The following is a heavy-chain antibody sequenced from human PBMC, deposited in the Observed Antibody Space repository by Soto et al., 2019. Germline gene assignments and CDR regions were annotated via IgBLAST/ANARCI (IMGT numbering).Heavy chain of an antibody. D-gene: IGHD3-16*01. CDR2: ISSSSSYI. CDR3: ASEPWGAFDI. CDR1: GFTFSSYN. J-gene: IGHJ3*02. V-gene: IGHV3-21*01. Sequence: GGSLRLSCAASGFTFSSYNMNWVRQAPGKGLEWVSSISSSSSYIYYADSVKGRFTISRDNAKNSLYPQMNSLRAEDTAVYYCASEPWGAFDIWGQGTMVTVSS.